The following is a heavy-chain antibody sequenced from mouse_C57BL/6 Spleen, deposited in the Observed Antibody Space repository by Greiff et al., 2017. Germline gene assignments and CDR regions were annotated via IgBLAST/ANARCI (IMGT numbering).Heavy chain of an antibody. V-gene: IGHV1-54*01. D-gene: IGHD1-1*02. CDR2: INPGSGGT. CDR3: AIWGDAMDY. Sequence: VQLQQSGAELVRPGTSVKVSCKASGYAFTNYLIEWVKQRPGQGLEWIGVINPGSGGTNYNEKFKGKATLTADKSSSTAYMQLSSLTSEDSAVYFCAIWGDAMDYWGQGTSVTVSS. CDR1: GYAFTNYL. J-gene: IGHJ4*01.